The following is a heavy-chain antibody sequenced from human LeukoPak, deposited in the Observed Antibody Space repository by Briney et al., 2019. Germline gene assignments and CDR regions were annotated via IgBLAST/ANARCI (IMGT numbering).Heavy chain of an antibody. Sequence: GGSLRLSCAASGFTFSSSSMNWVRQAPGKGLEWVSSISSGTTTTYADSVKGRFTISRHNAKNSLYLQMNSLRYEDKAAYHCVRCDILTGVYYFDYWGQGTLVTVPS. CDR3: VRCDILTGVYYFDY. V-gene: IGHV3-48*02. J-gene: IGHJ4*02. CDR1: GFTFSSSS. D-gene: IGHD3-9*01. CDR2: ISSGTTT.